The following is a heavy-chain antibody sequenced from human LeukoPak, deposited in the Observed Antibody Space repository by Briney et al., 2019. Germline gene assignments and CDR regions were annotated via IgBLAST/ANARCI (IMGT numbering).Heavy chain of an antibody. Sequence: PSETLSLTCTVSGGSISSNNYYWGWIRQPPGKGLEWIGSIHYSGSTYYNPSLKSRVTISVDTSKNQFSLKLSSVTAADTAVHYCARDHGSSGFDAFDIWGQGTMVTVSS. CDR2: IHYSGST. D-gene: IGHD3-22*01. J-gene: IGHJ3*02. CDR1: GGSISSNNYY. CDR3: ARDHGSSGFDAFDI. V-gene: IGHV4-39*07.